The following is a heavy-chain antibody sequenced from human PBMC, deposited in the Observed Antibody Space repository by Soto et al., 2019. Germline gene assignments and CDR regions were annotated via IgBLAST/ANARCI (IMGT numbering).Heavy chain of an antibody. D-gene: IGHD2-21*01. CDR2: ISYDGSNK. J-gene: IGHJ4*02. Sequence: QVQLVESGGGVVQPGRSLRLSCAASGFTFSSYGMHWVRQAPGKGLEWVAVISYDGSNKYYADSVKGRFTISRDNSKNTLYLQMNSLRAEDTAVYYCAKGPPYYFDYWGQGTLVTVSS. CDR1: GFTFSSYG. CDR3: AKGPPYYFDY. V-gene: IGHV3-30*18.